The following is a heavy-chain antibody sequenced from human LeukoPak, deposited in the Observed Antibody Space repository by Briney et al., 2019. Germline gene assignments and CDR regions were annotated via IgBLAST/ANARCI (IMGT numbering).Heavy chain of an antibody. J-gene: IGHJ4*02. CDR3: ARRAGTYYFDY. CDR2: INHSGGT. CDR1: GGSFSGYY. D-gene: IGHD1-1*01. Sequence: SETLSLTWAVYGGSFSGYYWSWIRQPPGKGLEWIGEINHSGGTNYNPSLKSRVTISVDTSKNQFSLQLSSVTAADTAVYYCARRAGTYYFDYWGQGTLVTVSS. V-gene: IGHV4-34*01.